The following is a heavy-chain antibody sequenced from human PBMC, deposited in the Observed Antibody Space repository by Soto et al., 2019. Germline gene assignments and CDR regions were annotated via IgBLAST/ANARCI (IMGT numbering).Heavy chain of an antibody. Sequence: PGGSLRLSCAASGFTFSSYAMSWVRQAPGKGLEWVSAISGSGGSTYYADSVKGRFTISRDNSKNTLYLQMNSLRAEDTAVYYCAKDLSGITMVRALGVWGQGTTVTVSS. J-gene: IGHJ6*02. CDR2: ISGSGGST. D-gene: IGHD3-10*01. V-gene: IGHV3-23*01. CDR3: AKDLSGITMVRALGV. CDR1: GFTFSSYA.